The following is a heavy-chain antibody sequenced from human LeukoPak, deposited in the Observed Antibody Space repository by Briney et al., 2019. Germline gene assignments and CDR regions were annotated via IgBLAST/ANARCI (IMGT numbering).Heavy chain of an antibody. V-gene: IGHV3-48*02. CDR2: ISSSSTNI. Sequence: GGSLRLSCAASGFTFSTYNMNWVRPAPGKGLEWVSYISSSSTNIYYADSVKGRFTISRDNAKSSLYLQMNSLRDEDTAVYYCARDSSGWYGFDYWGQGTLVTVSP. D-gene: IGHD6-19*01. J-gene: IGHJ4*02. CDR3: ARDSSGWYGFDY. CDR1: GFTFSTYN.